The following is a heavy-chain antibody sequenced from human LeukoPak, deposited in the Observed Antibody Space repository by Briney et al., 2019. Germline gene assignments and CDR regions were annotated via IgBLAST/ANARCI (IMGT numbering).Heavy chain of an antibody. Sequence: GGSLRLSCAASGFTFSSYAMSWVRQAPGKGLEWVSAISGSGGSTYYADSVKGRFTISRDNSKNTLYLQMNSLRAEDMAVYYCAKDLNYDFWSGYPDYWGQGALVTVSS. V-gene: IGHV3-23*01. J-gene: IGHJ4*02. CDR3: AKDLNYDFWSGYPDY. CDR1: GFTFSSYA. D-gene: IGHD3-3*01. CDR2: ISGSGGST.